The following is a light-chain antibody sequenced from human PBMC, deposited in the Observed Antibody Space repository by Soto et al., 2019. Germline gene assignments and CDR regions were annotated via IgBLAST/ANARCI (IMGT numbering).Light chain of an antibody. Sequence: EVVMTQSPATLSVSPGERATLSCRASESVSRNLAWYQQKPGQAPRLLIYDASTRATGIPDRFSGGGSGTEFTLTISSLQSEDFVVYYCQQYNSGPPITFGQGTGLEIX. CDR3: QQYNSGPPIT. J-gene: IGKJ5*01. CDR1: ESVSRN. V-gene: IGKV3-15*01. CDR2: DAS.